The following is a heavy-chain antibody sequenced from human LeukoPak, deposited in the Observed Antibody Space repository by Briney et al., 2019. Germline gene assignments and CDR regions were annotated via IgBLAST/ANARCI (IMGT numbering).Heavy chain of an antibody. V-gene: IGHV3-48*01. D-gene: IGHD1-26*01. CDR3: AKDLLGATGV. Sequence: GGSLRLSCAASGFTFSSYSMNWVRQAPGKGLEWVSYISSSSSTIYYADSVKGRFTISRDNSKNTLYLQMNSLRAEDTAVYYCAKDLLGATGVCGQGTLVTVSS. CDR1: GFTFSSYS. J-gene: IGHJ4*02. CDR2: ISSSSSTI.